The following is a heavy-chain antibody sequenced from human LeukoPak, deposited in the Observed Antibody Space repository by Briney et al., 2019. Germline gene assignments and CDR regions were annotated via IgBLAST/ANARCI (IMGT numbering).Heavy chain of an antibody. D-gene: IGHD3-10*01. CDR1: GFTFSDYY. Sequence: NPGGSLRLSCAASGFTFSDYYMSWIRQAPGKGLEWVSYISSSGSTIYYADSVMGRFTISRDNAKNSLYLQMNNLTAEDTAFYYCARAHLPKWMSRGVALGHWFDPWGEGTLVTVSS. CDR3: ARAHLPKWMSRGVALGHWFDP. J-gene: IGHJ5*02. CDR2: ISSSGSTI. V-gene: IGHV3-11*01.